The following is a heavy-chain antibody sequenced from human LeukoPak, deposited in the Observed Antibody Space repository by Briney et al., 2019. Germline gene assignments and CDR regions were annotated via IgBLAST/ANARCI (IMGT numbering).Heavy chain of an antibody. J-gene: IGHJ5*02. CDR2: IYTSGST. CDR3: AREATTYYYDSSGYYYP. Sequence: SETLSLTCTVSGGSISSYYWSWIRQPAGKGLEWIGRIYTSGSTNYSPSLKSRVTMSVDTSKNQFSVKLSSVTAADTAVYYCAREATTYYYDSSGYYYPWGQGTLVTVSS. D-gene: IGHD3-22*01. V-gene: IGHV4-4*07. CDR1: GGSISSYY.